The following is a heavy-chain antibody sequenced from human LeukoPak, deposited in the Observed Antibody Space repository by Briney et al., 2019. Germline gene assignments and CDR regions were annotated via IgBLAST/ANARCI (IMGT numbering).Heavy chain of an antibody. CDR1: GFTFSSYS. D-gene: IGHD1-26*01. Sequence: GGSLRLSCAASGFTFSSYSMNWVRKAPGRGLEWVSCISSSSSYIYYADSVRGRFTISGDDAKNSLYLQMNSQRAEDTAVYYCAKDVSGWDWAFDIWGQGTLVTVSS. CDR3: AKDVSGWDWAFDI. CDR2: ISSSSSYI. V-gene: IGHV3-21*01. J-gene: IGHJ3*02.